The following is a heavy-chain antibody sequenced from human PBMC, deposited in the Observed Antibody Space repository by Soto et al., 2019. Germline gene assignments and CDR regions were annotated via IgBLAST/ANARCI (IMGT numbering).Heavy chain of an antibody. Sequence: QVQLQESGPGLVEPSQTLSLICTVSGASIITDGCYWTWLRQHPGKGLEWLGYIHYSGGATYSPSYTPSLQGRIAISGDISKSLFSLKLTSVTAADTAVYYCASVPTYYQASIGYQPFHPVGQGTLVGVSS. CDR3: ASVPTYYQASIGYQPFHP. J-gene: IGHJ5*02. D-gene: IGHD3-22*01. CDR2: IHYSGGATYSP. V-gene: IGHV4-31*03. CDR1: GASIITDGCY.